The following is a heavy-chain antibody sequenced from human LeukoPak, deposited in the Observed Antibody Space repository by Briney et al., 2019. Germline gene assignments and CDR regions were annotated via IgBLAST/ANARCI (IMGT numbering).Heavy chain of an antibody. CDR3: AKERLYYYDSSGYYSYYFDY. V-gene: IGHV3-23*01. J-gene: IGHJ4*02. Sequence: PGGSLRLSCAASGFTFDDYGMSWVRQAPGKGLEWVSAISGSGGSTYYADSVKGRFTISRDNSKNTLYLQMNSLRAEDTAVYYCAKERLYYYDSSGYYSYYFDYWGQGTLVTVSS. CDR2: ISGSGGST. CDR1: GFTFDDYG. D-gene: IGHD3-22*01.